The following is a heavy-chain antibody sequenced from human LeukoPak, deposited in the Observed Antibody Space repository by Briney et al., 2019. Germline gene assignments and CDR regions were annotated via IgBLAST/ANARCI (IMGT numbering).Heavy chain of an antibody. J-gene: IGHJ4*02. CDR1: GGSISGSSYF. CDR3: ARDRYYDSSGYSFSYYFDY. CDR2: IYYSGRP. D-gene: IGHD3-22*01. V-gene: IGHV4-39*07. Sequence: PSETLSLTCTVSGGSISGSSYFWAWIRQPPGKGLEWVGNIYYSGRPYYNPSLKSRVTMSVDTSKNQFSLKLSSVTAADTAVYYCARDRYYDSSGYSFSYYFDYWGQGTLVTVSS.